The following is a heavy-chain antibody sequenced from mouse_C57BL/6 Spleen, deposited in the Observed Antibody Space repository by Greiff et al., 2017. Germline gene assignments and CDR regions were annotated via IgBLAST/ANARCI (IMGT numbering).Heavy chain of an antibody. CDR1: GYTFTSYW. V-gene: IGHV1-59*01. D-gene: IGHD3-3*01. Sequence: QVQLQQPGAELVRPGTSVKLSCKASGYTFTSYWMHWVKQRPGQGLEWIGVIDPSDSYTNYNQKFKGKATLTVDTSSSTAYMQLSSLTSEDSAVYYCARGLGQGYAMDYWGQGTSVTVSS. CDR3: ARGLGQGYAMDY. CDR2: IDPSDSYT. J-gene: IGHJ4*01.